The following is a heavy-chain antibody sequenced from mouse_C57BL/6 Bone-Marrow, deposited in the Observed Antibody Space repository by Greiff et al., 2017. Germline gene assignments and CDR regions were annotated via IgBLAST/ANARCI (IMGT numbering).Heavy chain of an antibody. J-gene: IGHJ3*02. CDR2: IDPSDSYT. D-gene: IGHD2-12*01. V-gene: IGHV1-59*01. CDR3: AREGNDRR. CDR1: GYTFTSYW. Sequence: QVQLQQPGAELVRPGTSVKLSCKASGYTFTSYWMHWVKQRPGQGLEWIGVIDPSDSYTNYNQKFKGKATLTVDTSSSTAYMQLSSLTSEDSAVYYCAREGNDRRWGQGTLVTVSA.